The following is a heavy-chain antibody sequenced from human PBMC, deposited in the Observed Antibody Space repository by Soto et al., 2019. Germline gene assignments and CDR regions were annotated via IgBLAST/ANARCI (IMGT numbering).Heavy chain of an antibody. CDR3: ARFPVGVVPAARSYYYYYMDV. CDR1: GGSCSGYY. Sequence: ASETLSLTCAVYGGSCSGYYWSWIRQPPGKGLEWIGEINHSGSTNYNPSLKGRVTISVDTSKNQFSLKLSSVTAADTAVYYCARFPVGVVPAARSYYYYYMDVWGKGTTVTVSS. J-gene: IGHJ6*03. V-gene: IGHV4-34*01. CDR2: INHSGST. D-gene: IGHD2-2*01.